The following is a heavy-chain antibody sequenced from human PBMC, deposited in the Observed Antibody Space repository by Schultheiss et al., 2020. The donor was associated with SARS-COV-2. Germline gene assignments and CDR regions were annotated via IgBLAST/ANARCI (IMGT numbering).Heavy chain of an antibody. D-gene: IGHD6-13*01. V-gene: IGHV4-34*01. CDR2: VSHSGST. CDR1: GGSFSGYY. Sequence: SQTLSLTCAVYGGSFSGYYWSWVRQSPGKGLEWIGQVSHSGSTNYNPSLKSRVTISVDTSKNQFSLKLRSVTAADTAVYYCACYSSSWYNYWGQGTLVTVSS. CDR3: ACYSSSWYNY. J-gene: IGHJ4*02.